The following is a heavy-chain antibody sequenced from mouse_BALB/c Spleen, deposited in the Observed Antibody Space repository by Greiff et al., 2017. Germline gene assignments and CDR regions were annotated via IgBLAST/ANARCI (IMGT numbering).Heavy chain of an antibody. CDR1: GYTFTSYW. J-gene: IGHJ2*01. CDR3: TRSGLGRSFDY. D-gene: IGHD4-1*01. V-gene: IGHV1-69*02. CDR2: IYPSDSYT. Sequence: QVQLKQPGAELVRPGASVKLSCKASGYTFTSYWINWVKQRPGQGLEWIGNIYPSDSYTNYNQKFKDKATLTVDKSSSTAYMQLSSPTSEDSAVYYCTRSGLGRSFDYWGQGTTLTVSS.